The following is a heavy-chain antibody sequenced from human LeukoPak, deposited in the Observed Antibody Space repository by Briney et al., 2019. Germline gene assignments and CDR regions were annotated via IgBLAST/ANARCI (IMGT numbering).Heavy chain of an antibody. CDR3: AHRLSAFSNPTDYYFDY. CDR1: GFSLSTSGVG. CDR2: IYWDDDK. V-gene: IGHV2-5*02. J-gene: IGHJ4*02. Sequence: SGPTLVKPTQTLTLTCTFSGFSLSTSGVGVGWIRQPPGKALEWLALIYWDDDKRYSPSLKSRLAISKDTSKNQVVLTMTNMDPVDTATYYCAHRLSAFSNPTDYYFDYWGQGTLVTVSS. D-gene: IGHD3-16*01.